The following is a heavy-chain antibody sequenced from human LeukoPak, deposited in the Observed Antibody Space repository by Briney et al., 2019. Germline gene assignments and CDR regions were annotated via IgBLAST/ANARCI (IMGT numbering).Heavy chain of an antibody. V-gene: IGHV3-30*04. CDR2: ISYDGSNK. J-gene: IGHJ4*01. D-gene: IGHD1-26*01. CDR3: ARDGLMGGSYYGLFDY. CDR1: GFTFSSYA. Sequence: GGSLRLSCAASGFTFSSYAMHWVRQAPGKGLEWVAVISYDGSNKYYADSVKGRFTISRDNSKNTLYLQMNSLRAEDTAVYYCARDGLMGGSYYGLFDYWGQGTLVTVSS.